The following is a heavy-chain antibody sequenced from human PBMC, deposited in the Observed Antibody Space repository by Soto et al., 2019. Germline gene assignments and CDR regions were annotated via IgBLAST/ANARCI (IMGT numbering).Heavy chain of an antibody. V-gene: IGHV3-30*04. Sequence: QVQLVESGGGVVQPGRSLRLSCAASGFTFSNYAMHWVRQAPGKGLEWVAVISHDGRSKYYADSMKGRFTISRDNSKNTLYLQMNSLRAEDTAVYYCARSGDSSGYYYGFAYWGQGTQVTVSS. J-gene: IGHJ4*02. CDR1: GFTFSNYA. CDR2: ISHDGRSK. D-gene: IGHD3-22*01. CDR3: ARSGDSSGYYYGFAY.